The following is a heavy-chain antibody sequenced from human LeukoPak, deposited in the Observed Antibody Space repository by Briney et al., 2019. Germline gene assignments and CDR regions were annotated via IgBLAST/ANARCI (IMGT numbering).Heavy chain of an antibody. Sequence: SETLSLTCTVSGGSISSYYWSWIRQPAGKGLEWIGRIYTSGSTNYNPSLKSRVTISVDTSKNQFSLKLSSVTAADTAVYYCARLGAYCSGGSCNDAFDIWGQGTMVTVSS. J-gene: IGHJ3*02. CDR1: GGSISSYY. V-gene: IGHV4-4*07. CDR3: ARLGAYCSGGSCNDAFDI. D-gene: IGHD2-15*01. CDR2: IYTSGST.